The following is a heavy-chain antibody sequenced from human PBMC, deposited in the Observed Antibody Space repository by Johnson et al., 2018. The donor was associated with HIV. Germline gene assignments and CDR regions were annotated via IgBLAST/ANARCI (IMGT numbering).Heavy chain of an antibody. J-gene: IGHJ3*02. Sequence: QVQLVESGGGVVRPGGSLRLSCAASGFTFDDFGMNWVRQAPGKGLEWVAFIRYDGSNKYYADSVKGRFTISRDNSKNTAYLQMNSLKTEDTAVYYCAKNSAAFDIWGQGTMVTVSS. CDR1: GFTFDDFG. CDR2: IRYDGSNK. D-gene: IGHD3-10*01. V-gene: IGHV3-30*02. CDR3: AKNSAAFDI.